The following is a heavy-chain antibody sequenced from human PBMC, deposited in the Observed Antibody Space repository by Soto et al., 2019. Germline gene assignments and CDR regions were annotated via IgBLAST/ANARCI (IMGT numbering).Heavy chain of an antibody. D-gene: IGHD6-19*01. CDR2: IFYSGST. J-gene: IGHJ4*02. CDR3: ARRYGWLYLED. Sequence: SETLSLTCTVSGASISSSNYFWCWILHPPGKGLEWIGTIFYSGSTYYNPSLKSRVTISVDTSKNQFSLRLTSVTAADTALYYGARRYGWLYLEDWGKGIRVNVSS. V-gene: IGHV4-39*01. CDR1: GASISSSNYF.